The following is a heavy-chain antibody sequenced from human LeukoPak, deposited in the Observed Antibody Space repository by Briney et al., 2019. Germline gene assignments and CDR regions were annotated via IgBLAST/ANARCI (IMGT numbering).Heavy chain of an antibody. CDR1: GFTFSSYA. Sequence: PGGSLRLSCAASGFTFSSYAMSWVRQAPGKGLEWVSAISGSGGSTYYADSVKGRFTISRDNSKNTLYLQMNSLRAEDTAVYYCAKAVFDGDGYNWEGKYYFDYWGQGTLVTVSS. D-gene: IGHD5-24*01. J-gene: IGHJ4*02. CDR3: AKAVFDGDGYNWEGKYYFDY. V-gene: IGHV3-23*01. CDR2: ISGSGGST.